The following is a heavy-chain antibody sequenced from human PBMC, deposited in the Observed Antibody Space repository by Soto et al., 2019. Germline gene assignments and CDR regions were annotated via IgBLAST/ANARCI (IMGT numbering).Heavy chain of an antibody. Sequence: PGGSLRLSCAASGFTFSSYAMSWVRQAPGKGLEWVSAISGSGGSTYYADSVKGRFTISRDNSKNTLYLQMNSLRAEDTAVYYCAKHIVVVPAADFYYYYYGMDVWGQGTTVTVSS. CDR2: ISGSGGST. CDR1: GFTFSSYA. V-gene: IGHV3-23*01. CDR3: AKHIVVVPAADFYYYYYGMDV. D-gene: IGHD2-2*01. J-gene: IGHJ6*02.